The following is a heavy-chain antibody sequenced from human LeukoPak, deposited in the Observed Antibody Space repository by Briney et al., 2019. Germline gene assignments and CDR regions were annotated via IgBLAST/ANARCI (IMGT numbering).Heavy chain of an antibody. CDR1: GFSFTTHW. CDR2: IYPGDSVT. Sequence: GESLKISCQASGFSFTTHWIGWVRQMPGKGLEWMGIIYPGDSVTRYSPSFEGQVTISADKSTRTAYLQWNTLKASDTAVYYCARHFGSPSPGVQHWGQGTPVIVSS. D-gene: IGHD3-3*01. CDR3: ARHFGSPSPGVQH. J-gene: IGHJ1*01. V-gene: IGHV5-51*01.